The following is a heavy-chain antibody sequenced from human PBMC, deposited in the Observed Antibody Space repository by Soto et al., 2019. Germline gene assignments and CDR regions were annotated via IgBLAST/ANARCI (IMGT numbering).Heavy chain of an antibody. D-gene: IGHD2-2*01. CDR2: IIPISDTT. V-gene: IGHV1-69*01. Sequence: QVQLVQSGAEVKKPGSSVKVSCKASGGTFSSYAISWVRQAPGQGLEWMGGIIPISDTTNYAQKFQGRVTITADASTSTAYMEPSSLRSEDTAVYYCARSQGSSTSLEIYYYYYYGMDVWGQGTTVTVSS. CDR3: ARSQGSSTSLEIYYYYYYGMDV. CDR1: GGTFSSYA. J-gene: IGHJ6*02.